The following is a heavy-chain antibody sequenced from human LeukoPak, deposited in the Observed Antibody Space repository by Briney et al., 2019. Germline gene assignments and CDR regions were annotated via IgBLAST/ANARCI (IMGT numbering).Heavy chain of an antibody. CDR1: GFSFTSYW. J-gene: IGHJ4*02. V-gene: IGHV5-51*01. D-gene: IGHD3-10*01. Sequence: GESLKISCEGSGFSFTSYWIGWVRQMPGKGLEWMGIIYPGDSDTKYSPSFQGQVTISADKSISTAYLQLSSLKASDTAMYYCARRYGSGTYFFDYWGRGTLVTVSS. CDR3: ARRYGSGTYFFDY. CDR2: IYPGDSDT.